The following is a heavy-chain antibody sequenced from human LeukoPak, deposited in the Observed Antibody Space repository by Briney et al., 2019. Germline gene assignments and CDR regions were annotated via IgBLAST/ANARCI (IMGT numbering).Heavy chain of an antibody. CDR3: ARDVRGQYYFDY. V-gene: IGHV3-23*01. CDR2: ISDRGDST. CDR1: GFTFSGYA. Sequence: GGSLRLSCVATGFTFSGYAMSWVRQAPGKGLEWVSSISDRGDSTHYADSVRGRLTISRDNSKNTLYLQMNSLRAEDTAVYYCARDVRGQYYFDYWGRGTLVTVSS. J-gene: IGHJ4*02. D-gene: IGHD3-10*02.